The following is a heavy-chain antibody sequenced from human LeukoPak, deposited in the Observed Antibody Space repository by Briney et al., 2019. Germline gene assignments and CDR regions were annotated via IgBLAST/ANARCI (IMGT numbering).Heavy chain of an antibody. CDR2: VNHKSGAA. J-gene: IGHJ4*02. V-gene: IGHV1-2*02. CDR1: GYSVNAYN. D-gene: IGHD3-9*01. Sequence: ASVKVSCKTSGYSVNAYNMHWVRQAPGQGLEWMGWVNHKSGAANYAQKLQGRVSMTWDMSISTAYMELRRLRSDDAAVYYCAREYILTRYYGDFWGQGTLVTVSS. CDR3: AREYILTRYYGDF.